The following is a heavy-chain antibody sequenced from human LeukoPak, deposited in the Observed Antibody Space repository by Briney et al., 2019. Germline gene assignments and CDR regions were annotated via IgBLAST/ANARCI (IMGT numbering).Heavy chain of an antibody. J-gene: IGHJ4*02. D-gene: IGHD3-10*01. CDR2: IYSGGST. CDR1: GFTVSSNY. V-gene: IGHV3-53*01. Sequence: GGSLRLSCAASGFTVSSNYMSWVRQAPGKGLEWVSVIYSGGSTYYVDSVKGRFTISRDNSKNTLYLQMNSLRAEDTAVYYCASTITMVRGVFDYWGQGTLVTVSS. CDR3: ASTITMVRGVFDY.